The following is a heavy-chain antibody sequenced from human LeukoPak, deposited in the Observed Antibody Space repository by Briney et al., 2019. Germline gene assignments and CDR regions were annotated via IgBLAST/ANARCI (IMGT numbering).Heavy chain of an antibody. CDR1: GDIFNSYS. V-gene: IGHV1-69*05. Sequence: GASVKVSCNASGDIFNSYSVSWVRQAPGQGFEWMGGIIPIFGSTNYAQKFQGRVTITTDQSTRTAYMELNSLSSDDTAVYYCARVGRSRGSLPNSYYYMDVWGKGTTVTVSS. D-gene: IGHD1-26*01. CDR2: IIPIFGST. CDR3: ARVGRSRGSLPNSYYYMDV. J-gene: IGHJ6*03.